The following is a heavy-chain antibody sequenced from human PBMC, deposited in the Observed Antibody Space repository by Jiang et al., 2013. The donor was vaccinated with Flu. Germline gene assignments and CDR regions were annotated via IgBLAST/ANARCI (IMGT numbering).Heavy chain of an antibody. V-gene: IGHV1-8*01. D-gene: IGHD7-27*01. CDR3: AMNWGSGDAFDI. J-gene: IGHJ3*02. Sequence: QATGQGLEWMGWMNPNSGNTGYAQKFQGRVTMTRNTSISTAYMELSSLRSEDTAVYYCAMNWGSGDAFDIWGQGTMVTVSS. CDR2: MNPNSGNT.